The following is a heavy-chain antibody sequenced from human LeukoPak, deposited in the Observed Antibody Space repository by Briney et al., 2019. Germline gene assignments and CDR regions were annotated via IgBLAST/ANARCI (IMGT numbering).Heavy chain of an antibody. V-gene: IGHV3-48*03. CDR2: ISSSGSTI. J-gene: IGHJ6*02. D-gene: IGHD3-10*01. CDR3: ARDLLWFGTYYYYGMDV. CDR1: GFTFSSYE. Sequence: GSLRLSCAASGFTFSSYEMNWVRQAPGKGLEWVSYISSSGSTIYYADSVKGRFTISRDNAKNSLYLQMNSLRAEDTAVYYCARDLLWFGTYYYYGMDVWGQGTTVTVSS.